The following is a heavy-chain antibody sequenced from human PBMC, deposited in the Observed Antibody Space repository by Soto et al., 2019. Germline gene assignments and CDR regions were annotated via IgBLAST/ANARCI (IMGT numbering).Heavy chain of an antibody. Sequence: GGSLRLACAACGFSFGYYWMSWVRQTPGKGLEWVSAITATGDSTYYADSVTGRFTISRDNSKKTQYLQMTSLRAEDTDMYYCATMNGYFEYWGQGTPVPVSS. J-gene: IGHJ4*02. CDR1: GFSFGYYW. CDR2: ITATGDST. V-gene: IGHV3-23*01. CDR3: ATMNGYFEY. D-gene: IGHD3-22*01.